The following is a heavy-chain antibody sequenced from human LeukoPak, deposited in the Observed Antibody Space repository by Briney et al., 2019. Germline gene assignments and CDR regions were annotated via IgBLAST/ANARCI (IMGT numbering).Heavy chain of an antibody. J-gene: IGHJ5*02. CDR1: GFTFSSYS. Sequence: GGSLRLSCAASGFTFSSYSMNWVRQAPGKGLEWISYIGSSGTTIYYGDSVKGRFTISRDNAKSSLSLQMNSLRDEDTAVYYCVRDLGPGWFDPWGQGTLVTVSS. CDR2: IGSSGTTI. V-gene: IGHV3-48*02. D-gene: IGHD3-10*01. CDR3: VRDLGPGWFDP.